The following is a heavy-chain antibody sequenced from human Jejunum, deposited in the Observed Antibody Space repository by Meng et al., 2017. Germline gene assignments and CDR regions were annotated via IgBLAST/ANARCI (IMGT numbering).Heavy chain of an antibody. CDR3: AKNGYCSGGRCSSGTSFDP. CDR2: ISDGGST. Sequence: QVQLSWSGSGPSNASRTPPLTSAASGGSISKMIYWSWVRQPPGKVLEWIGEISDGGSTSYNPSLKNRVTISIDKSKSQFSLKLSSVTAADTAVYFCAKNGYCSGGRCSSGTSFDPWGQGTLVTVSS. D-gene: IGHD2-15*01. V-gene: IGHV4-4*02. CDR1: GGSISKMIY. J-gene: IGHJ5*02.